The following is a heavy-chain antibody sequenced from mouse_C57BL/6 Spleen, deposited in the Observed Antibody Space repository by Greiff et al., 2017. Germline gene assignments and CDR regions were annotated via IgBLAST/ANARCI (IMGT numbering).Heavy chain of an antibody. V-gene: IGHV1-50*01. D-gene: IGHD1-1*01. CDR2: IDPSDSYT. CDR3: ARGTTVVD. J-gene: IGHJ2*01. CDR1: GYTFTSYW. Sequence: VKLQQPGAELVKPGASVKLSCKASGYTFTSYWMQWVKQRPGQGLEWIGEIDPSDSYTNYNQKFKGKATLTVDPSSSTAYMQLSSLTSEDSAVYYCARGTTVVDWGQGTTLTVSS.